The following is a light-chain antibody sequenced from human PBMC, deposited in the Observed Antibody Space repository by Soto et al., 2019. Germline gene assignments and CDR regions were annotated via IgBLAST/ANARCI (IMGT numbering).Light chain of an antibody. J-gene: IGKJ5*01. CDR2: GAS. V-gene: IGKV3-20*01. CDR1: QSVSSIY. Sequence: SPGDRATLSCRASQSVSSIYLAWYQQKPGQAPRLLIYGASSRATGIPDRFSGSGSGTDFTLTISRLEPEDFAVYYCQQYGSSLSITFGQGTRLEIK. CDR3: QQYGSSLSIT.